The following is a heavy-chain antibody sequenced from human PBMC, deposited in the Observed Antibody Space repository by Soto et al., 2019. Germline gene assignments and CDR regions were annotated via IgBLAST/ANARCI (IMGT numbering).Heavy chain of an antibody. CDR1: GFTFSSYC. V-gene: IGHV3-7*01. J-gene: IGHJ6*03. CDR3: ARDPPDHTIFGVALTYYYYMDV. Sequence: PGGSLRLSCAASGFTFSSYCMSWVRQAPGKGLEWVANIKQDGSEKYYVDSVKGRFTISRDNAKNSLYLQMNSLRAEDTAVYYCARDPPDHTIFGVALTYYYYMDVWGKGTTVTVSS. D-gene: IGHD3-3*01. CDR2: IKQDGSEK.